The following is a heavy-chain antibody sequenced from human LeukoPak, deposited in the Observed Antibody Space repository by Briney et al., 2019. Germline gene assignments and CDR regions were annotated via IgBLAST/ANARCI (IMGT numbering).Heavy chain of an antibody. CDR2: MSYSGHT. D-gene: IGHD3-3*01. Sequence: SETLSLTCTISGDSIGRINYYWGWIRQPPGKGLEWIVSMSYSGHTYYNPSLKSRVTTSIDTSKNQLSLNLKSVTAADTAVYYCARDFRGGYDFWSGYYTPYYFDYWGQGTLVTVSP. CDR1: GDSIGRINYY. J-gene: IGHJ4*02. CDR3: ARDFRGGYDFWSGYYTPYYFDY. V-gene: IGHV4-39*07.